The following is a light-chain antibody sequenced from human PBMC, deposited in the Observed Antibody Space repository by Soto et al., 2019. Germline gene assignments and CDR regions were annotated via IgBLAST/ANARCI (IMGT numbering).Light chain of an antibody. CDR1: QSVSSY. J-gene: IGKJ4*01. CDR3: QQRSNWPFT. CDR2: DAS. V-gene: IGKV3-11*01. Sequence: EIVLTQSPATLSLSPGERATLSCRASQSVSSYLAWYQQKPGQAPRLLIHDASNRATGIPARFSGSGSGTDFTLTISSLEPEGFAVYYCQQRSNWPFTFGGGTKVDIK.